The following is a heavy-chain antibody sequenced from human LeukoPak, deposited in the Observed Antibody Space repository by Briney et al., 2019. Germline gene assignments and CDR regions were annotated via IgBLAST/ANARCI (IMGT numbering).Heavy chain of an antibody. Sequence: LSLTCIVSGYSITSGYYWGWIRQPPGKGLEWVSFISSSRSYIYYADSVKGRFTISRDNAKNSLYLQMNSLRAEDTAVYYCARFIAAPYYFDYWGRGTLVTVSS. V-gene: IGHV3-11*06. CDR2: ISSSRSYI. CDR3: ARFIAAPYYFDY. CDR1: GYSITSGYY. D-gene: IGHD6-13*01. J-gene: IGHJ4*02.